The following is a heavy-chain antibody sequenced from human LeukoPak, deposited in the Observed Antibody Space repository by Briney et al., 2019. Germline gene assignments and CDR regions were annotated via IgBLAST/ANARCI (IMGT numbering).Heavy chain of an antibody. V-gene: IGHV4-59*11. CDR3: ARDGGLDLFYWYFDL. CDR1: GGSISRHF. CDR2: MYCNGSA. Sequence: SETLSLTCTVSGGSISRHFWSWIRQPPGKGLEWIGFMYCNGSAKYNPSLKSRVTISEDTSKNQLSLKLRSVTAADTAVYYCARDGGLDLFYWYFDLWGRGTLVTVSS. J-gene: IGHJ2*01. D-gene: IGHD6-19*01.